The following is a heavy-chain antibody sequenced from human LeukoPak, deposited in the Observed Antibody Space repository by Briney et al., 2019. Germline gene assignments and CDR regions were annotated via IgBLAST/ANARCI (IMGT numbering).Heavy chain of an antibody. CDR2: INHSGST. D-gene: IGHD4-17*01. J-gene: IGHJ5*02. CDR3: ARGGRRNYGDYEVWFDP. CDR1: GGSISSGGYY. Sequence: SETLSLTCTVSGGSISSGGYYWSWIRQHPGKGLEWIGEINHSGSTNYNPSLKSRVTISVDTSKNQFSLKLSSVTAADTAVYYCARGGRRNYGDYEVWFDPWGQGTLVTVSS. V-gene: IGHV4-39*07.